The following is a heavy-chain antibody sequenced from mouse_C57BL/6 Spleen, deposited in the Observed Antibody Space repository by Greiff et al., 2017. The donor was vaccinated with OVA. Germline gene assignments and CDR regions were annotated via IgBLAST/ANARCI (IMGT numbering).Heavy chain of an antibody. CDR2: IYPRDGSN. Sequence: VQLQESGPELVKPGASVKLSCKASGYTFTSYDINWVKQRPGQGLEWIGWIYPRDGSNKYNEKFKGKATLTVDTSSSTAYMELHSLTSEDSAVYFCARRSGYYGSSPFDYWGQGTTLTVSS. V-gene: IGHV1-85*01. D-gene: IGHD1-1*01. CDR3: ARRSGYYGSSPFDY. J-gene: IGHJ2*01. CDR1: GYTFTSYD.